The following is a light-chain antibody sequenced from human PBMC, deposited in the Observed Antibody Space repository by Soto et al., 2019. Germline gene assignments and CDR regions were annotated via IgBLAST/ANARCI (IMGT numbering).Light chain of an antibody. CDR1: SSDVGGYNY. Sequence: LTQPASVSGSPGQSITISCTGTSSDVGGYNYVSWYQQLPGKAPKLMIYDVSDRPSGVSNRFSGSKSGNTASLTISGLQAEDEADYYCSSYTSSSLYVFGTGTKVTVL. V-gene: IGLV2-14*01. J-gene: IGLJ1*01. CDR3: SSYTSSSLYV. CDR2: DVS.